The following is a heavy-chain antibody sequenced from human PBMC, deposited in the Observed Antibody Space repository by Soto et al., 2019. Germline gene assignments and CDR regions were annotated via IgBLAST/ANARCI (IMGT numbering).Heavy chain of an antibody. CDR1: GFTFSSYW. J-gene: IGHJ4*02. D-gene: IGHD3-22*01. Sequence: LRLSCAASGFTFSSYWMYWVRQAPGKGLVWVSRINSDGSSTSYADSAKGRFTISRDNSKNTLYLQMNSLRAEDTAVYYCAKDRDSSGYWAPPDYWGQGTLVTVSS. CDR2: INSDGSST. CDR3: AKDRDSSGYWAPPDY. V-gene: IGHV3-74*01.